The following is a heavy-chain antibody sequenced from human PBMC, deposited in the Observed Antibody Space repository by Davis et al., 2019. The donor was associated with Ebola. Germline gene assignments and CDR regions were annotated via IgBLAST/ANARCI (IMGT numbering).Heavy chain of an antibody. Sequence: GESLKISCAASGFTFSSYWMSWVRQAPGKGLEWVANIKQDGSEKYYVDSVKGRFTISRDNAKNSLYLQMNSLRAEDTAVYYCARASTIFGVVIMFDPWGQGTLVTVSS. CDR1: GFTFSSYW. D-gene: IGHD3-3*01. CDR3: ARASTIFGVVIMFDP. V-gene: IGHV3-7*03. CDR2: IKQDGSEK. J-gene: IGHJ5*02.